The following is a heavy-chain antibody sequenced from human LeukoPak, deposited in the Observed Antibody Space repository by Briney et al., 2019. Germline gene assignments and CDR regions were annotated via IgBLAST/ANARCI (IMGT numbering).Heavy chain of an antibody. CDR3: AKGDYGGNSGPYYFDY. Sequence: GGSLRLSCAASGFTFSSYAMSWVRQAPGKGLEWVSAISGSGGSTYCADSVKGRFTISRDNSKNTLYLQMNSLRAEDTAVYYCAKGDYGGNSGPYYFDYWGQGTLVTVSS. J-gene: IGHJ4*02. CDR1: GFTFSSYA. D-gene: IGHD4-23*01. V-gene: IGHV3-23*01. CDR2: ISGSGGST.